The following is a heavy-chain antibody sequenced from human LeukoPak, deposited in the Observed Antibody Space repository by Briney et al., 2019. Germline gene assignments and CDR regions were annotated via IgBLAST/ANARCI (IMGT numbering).Heavy chain of an antibody. Sequence: SETLSLTCTVSGGSISSYYWSWIRQPPGKGLEWIGYIYYSGSTNYNPSLKSRVTISVDTSKNQFSLKLSSVTAADTAVYYCARSLFYGDYGCYFDYWGQGTLVTVSS. J-gene: IGHJ4*02. CDR1: GGSISSYY. CDR3: ARSLFYGDYGCYFDY. CDR2: IYYSGST. D-gene: IGHD4-17*01. V-gene: IGHV4-59*01.